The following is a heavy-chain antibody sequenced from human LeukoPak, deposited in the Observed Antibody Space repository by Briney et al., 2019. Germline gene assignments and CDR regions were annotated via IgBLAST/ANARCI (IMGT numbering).Heavy chain of an antibody. J-gene: IGHJ4*02. D-gene: IGHD6-19*01. CDR2: IHTGGRT. V-gene: IGHV3-53*01. CDR3: ARANSVAVGYSFAY. CDR1: GFTVDSNY. Sequence: PGGSLRLSCAASGFTVDSNYMTWVRHAPGRGMGWVSFIHTGGRTYYADSVKGRFTISRDNSKNALYLRMNSLRGEDTAVYYCARANSVAVGYSFAYWGQGTLVTVSS.